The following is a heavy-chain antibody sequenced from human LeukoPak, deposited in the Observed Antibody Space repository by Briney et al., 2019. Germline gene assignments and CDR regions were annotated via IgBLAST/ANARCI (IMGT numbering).Heavy chain of an antibody. CDR1: GLTFSSYW. J-gene: IGHJ4*02. D-gene: IGHD3-22*01. CDR2: IKEDGSET. CDR3: GYYDRSGYYYYFDY. Sequence: GGSLRLSCAASGLTFSSYWMSWVRQAPGKGLEWVANIKEDGSETYYVDSVKGRFTISRDNAKNSLYLQMNSLRAEDTAVYYCGYYDRSGYYYYFDYWGQGNLVTVSS. V-gene: IGHV3-7*01.